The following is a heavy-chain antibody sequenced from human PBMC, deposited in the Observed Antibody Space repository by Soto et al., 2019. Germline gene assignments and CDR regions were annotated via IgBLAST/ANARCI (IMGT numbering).Heavy chain of an antibody. CDR2: ISGSGFST. J-gene: IGHJ4*02. CDR1: GFTFSYA. Sequence: EVQLLESGGGLVQPGGSLRLSCAASGFTFSYAMSWVRQAPGKGLEWVSAISGSGFSTYYADSVKGRFTVSRDNSKNTLYLQLSRLRAEDTAIYYCAKDSDLSDSILYFDCWGQGTLVTVSS. D-gene: IGHD3-22*01. CDR3: AKDSDLSDSILYFDC. V-gene: IGHV3-23*01.